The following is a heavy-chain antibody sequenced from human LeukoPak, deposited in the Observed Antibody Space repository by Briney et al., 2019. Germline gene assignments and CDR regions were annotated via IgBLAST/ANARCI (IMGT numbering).Heavy chain of an antibody. D-gene: IGHD3-16*02. V-gene: IGHV3-74*01. J-gene: IGHJ4*02. CDR3: ARDFLSYPDY. CDR2: INTDGSST. Sequence: GGSLRLSRAASGFTFSSYWMHWVRQAPGKGLVWVSRINTDGSSTSYADSVEGRFTISRDNTKNTLYLQMNSPRAEDTAVYYCARDFLSYPDYWGQGTLVTVSS. CDR1: GFTFSSYW.